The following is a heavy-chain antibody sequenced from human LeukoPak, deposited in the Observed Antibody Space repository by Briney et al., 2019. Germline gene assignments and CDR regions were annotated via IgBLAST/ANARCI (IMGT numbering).Heavy chain of an antibody. CDR1: GFTFSDYY. V-gene: IGHV3-53*01. CDR3: ASHSSSWYGFDY. CDR2: IYSGGST. J-gene: IGHJ4*02. D-gene: IGHD6-13*01. Sequence: PGGSLRLSCAASGFTFSDYYMDWVRQAPGKGLEWVSVIYSGGSTYYADSVKGRFTISRDNSKNTLYLQMNSLRAEDTAVYYCASHSSSWYGFDYWGQGTLVTVSS.